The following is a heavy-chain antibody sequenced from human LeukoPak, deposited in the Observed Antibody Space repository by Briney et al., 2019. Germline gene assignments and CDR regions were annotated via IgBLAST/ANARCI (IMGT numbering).Heavy chain of an antibody. D-gene: IGHD3-9*01. J-gene: IGHJ4*02. V-gene: IGHV1-8*01. CDR1: GYTFTTYD. Sequence: ASVKVSCKASGYTFTTYDIIWVRQATRQGLEWMGWMNPNSGNTGYAQKFQGRVTMTRDTSISTAYMELSSLRSEDTAVYFCARETTIPPYYFDYWGLGTPVIVSS. CDR3: ARETTIPPYYFDY. CDR2: MNPNSGNT.